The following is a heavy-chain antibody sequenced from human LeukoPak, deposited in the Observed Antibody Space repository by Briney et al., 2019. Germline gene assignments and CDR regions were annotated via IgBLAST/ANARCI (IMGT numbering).Heavy chain of an antibody. Sequence: PGGSLRLSCSASGFTFSNYWMTSVRQTPRKGLERVAHINQDGSEEHYMDSVKARFTISRDNAKISLSLQMNSLRAEDTAVYYCAKVMVAATRHFDYWGQGTLVTVSS. J-gene: IGHJ4*02. V-gene: IGHV3-7*03. D-gene: IGHD2-15*01. CDR1: GFTFSNYW. CDR3: AKVMVAATRHFDY. CDR2: INQDGSEE.